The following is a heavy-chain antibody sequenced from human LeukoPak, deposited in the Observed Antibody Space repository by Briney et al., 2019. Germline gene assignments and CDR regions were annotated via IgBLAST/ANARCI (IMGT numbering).Heavy chain of an antibody. D-gene: IGHD1-26*01. CDR1: GFTFSSYA. CDR3: ARSNSGIYSHFDY. V-gene: IGHV3-30-3*01. CDR2: ISYDGSNR. J-gene: IGHJ4*02. Sequence: GGSLRLSCAASGFTFSSYAIHWVRQPPGKGLDWVAVISYDGSNRYYADSVKDRFTISRDTSKNTVYLQMNSLRAGDTAVYYCARSNSGIYSHFDYWGQGTLVTVSS.